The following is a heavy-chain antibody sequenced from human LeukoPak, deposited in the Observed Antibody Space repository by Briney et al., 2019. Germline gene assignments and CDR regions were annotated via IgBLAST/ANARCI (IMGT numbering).Heavy chain of an antibody. J-gene: IGHJ3*02. V-gene: IGHV3-64*01. D-gene: IGHD4-17*01. CDR1: GFTFSSYA. CDR3: ARDPTTNDDFAFDI. CDR2: ISSNGGST. Sequence: HPGGSLRLSCAASGFTFSSYAMHWVRQAPGKGLEYVSAISSNGGSTYYANSVKGRFTISRDNSKNTLYLQMGSLRAEDMAVYYCARDPTTNDDFAFDIWGQGTMVTVSS.